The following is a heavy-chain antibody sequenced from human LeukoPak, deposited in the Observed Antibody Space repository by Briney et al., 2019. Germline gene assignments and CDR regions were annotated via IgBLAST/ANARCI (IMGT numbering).Heavy chain of an antibody. J-gene: IGHJ4*02. V-gene: IGHV3-64D*06. CDR3: VKSPHASSSYFDY. D-gene: IGHD6-13*01. CDR2: INSNGDIT. Sequence: GGSLRLSCSASGFTFSSFAMHWVRQAPGKGLEYVSAINSNGDITDYADSVKGRFTISRDNSKNTLYLQMSSLRGDDTSVYYCVKSPHASSSYFDYWGQGTLVTAS. CDR1: GFTFSSFA.